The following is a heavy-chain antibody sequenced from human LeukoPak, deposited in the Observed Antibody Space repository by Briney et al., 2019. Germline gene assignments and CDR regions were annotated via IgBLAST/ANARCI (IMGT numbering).Heavy chain of an antibody. CDR1: GGSFSGYY. D-gene: IGHD3-10*01. Sequence: SETLSLTCAVYGGSFSGYYWSWIRQPPGKGLEWIGEINHSGSTNYNPSLKSRVTISVDTSKNQFSLKLSSVTAADTAVYYCAAQGGGLLWFGELSPFDYWGQGTLVTVSS. V-gene: IGHV4-34*01. CDR2: INHSGST. CDR3: AAQGGGLLWFGELSPFDY. J-gene: IGHJ4*02.